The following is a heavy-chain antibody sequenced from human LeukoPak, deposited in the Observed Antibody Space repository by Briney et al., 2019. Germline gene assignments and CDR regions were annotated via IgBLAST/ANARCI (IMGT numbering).Heavy chain of an antibody. Sequence: GGSLRLSYAASGFTFSSYEMNWVRQAPGKGLEWVSYISSSGSTRTYADSVKGRFTISGDNAKNSLYLEMNSLRAEDTAVYYCAREIVSAVAGNFDYWGQGTLVTVSS. J-gene: IGHJ4*02. CDR2: ISSSGSTR. CDR1: GFTFSSYE. CDR3: AREIVSAVAGNFDY. V-gene: IGHV3-48*03. D-gene: IGHD6-19*01.